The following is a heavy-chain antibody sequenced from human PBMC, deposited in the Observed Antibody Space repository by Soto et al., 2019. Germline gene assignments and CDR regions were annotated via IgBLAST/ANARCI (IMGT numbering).Heavy chain of an antibody. D-gene: IGHD6-13*01. CDR3: ARGREVAAAGTSWFDP. CDR1: GGSISSGGYY. J-gene: IGHJ5*02. CDR2: IYYSGST. Sequence: SETLSLTCTVSGGSISSGGYYWSWIRQHPGKGLEWIGYIYYSGSTYYNPSLKSRVTISVDTSKNQFSLKLSSVTAADTAVYYCARGREVAAAGTSWFDPWGQGTLATVSS. V-gene: IGHV4-31*03.